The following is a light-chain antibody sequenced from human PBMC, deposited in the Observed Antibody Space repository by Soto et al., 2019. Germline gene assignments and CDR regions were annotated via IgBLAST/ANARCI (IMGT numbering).Light chain of an antibody. CDR3: LLYYDGTYV. Sequence: QAVVTQEPSLTVSPGGTVTLTCASSTGAVTSGYYPNWFQQKPGQAPRALIYSTNTKHSWTPARFSGSLLGGKAALTLSGVQPEDEAEYYCLLYYDGTYVFGTGTKVTVL. J-gene: IGLJ1*01. CDR2: STN. V-gene: IGLV7-43*01. CDR1: TGAVTSGYY.